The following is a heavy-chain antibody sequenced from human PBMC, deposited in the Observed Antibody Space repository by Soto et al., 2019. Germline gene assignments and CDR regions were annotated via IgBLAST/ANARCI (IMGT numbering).Heavy chain of an antibody. CDR3: ARVLDDILTGYSHFDY. J-gene: IGHJ4*02. D-gene: IGHD3-9*01. CDR2: MNPNSGNT. Sequence: ASVKVSCKASGYTFTSYDINRVRQATGQGLEWMGWMNPNSGNTGYAQKFQGRVTMTRNTSISTAYMELSSLRSEDTAVYYCARVLDDILTGYSHFDYGGQGTLVTV. CDR1: GYTFTSYD. V-gene: IGHV1-8*01.